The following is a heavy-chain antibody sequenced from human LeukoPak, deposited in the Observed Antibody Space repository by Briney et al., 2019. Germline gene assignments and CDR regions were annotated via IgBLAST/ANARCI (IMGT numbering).Heavy chain of an antibody. CDR2: INWNGGST. V-gene: IGHV3-20*04. D-gene: IGHD3-10*02. CDR1: GFMFDDYG. J-gene: IGHJ6*04. CDR3: AELGITMIGGV. Sequence: GGSLRLSCAASGFMFDDYGMTWVRQAPGKGLEWVSGINWNGGSTGYADSVKGRFTISRDNAKNSLYLQMNSLRAEDTAVYYCAELGITMIGGVWGKGTTVTISS.